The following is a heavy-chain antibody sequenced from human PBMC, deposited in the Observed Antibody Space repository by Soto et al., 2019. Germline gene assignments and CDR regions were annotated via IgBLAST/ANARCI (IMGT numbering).Heavy chain of an antibody. Sequence: QVQLQESGPGLVKPSQTLSLTCTVSGGAISSGGYYWSWIRQHPGKGLEWIGYIYCSGSTYYNPSLKSRVTISVDTSKNQFSLELSSGTAADTAVYYCARVDDGGNRDYWGQGTLVTVSS. V-gene: IGHV4-31*03. CDR2: IYCSGST. CDR3: ARVDDGGNRDY. D-gene: IGHD4-17*01. J-gene: IGHJ4*02. CDR1: GGAISSGGYY.